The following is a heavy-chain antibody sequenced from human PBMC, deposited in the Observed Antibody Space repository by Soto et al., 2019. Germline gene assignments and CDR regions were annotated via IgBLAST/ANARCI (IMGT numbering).Heavy chain of an antibody. CDR1: GGTFSTYA. CDR3: ASGIQLWLRRINNGYSG. CDR2: IIPMFGTA. D-gene: IGHD5-18*01. J-gene: IGHJ3*01. V-gene: IGHV1-69*13. Sequence: SVKVSCKAPGGTFSTYAISWVRQAPGQGLEWMGGIIPMFGTANYAQRFQDRVTITADESTNTVYMELSSLRSEDTAVYFCASGIQLWLRRINNGYSGWGQGTMVTVSS.